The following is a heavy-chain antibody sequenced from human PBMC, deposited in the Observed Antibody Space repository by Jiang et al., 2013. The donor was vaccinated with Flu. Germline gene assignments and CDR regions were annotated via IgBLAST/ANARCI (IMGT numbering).Heavy chain of an antibody. D-gene: IGHD3-22*01. CDR1: GGSISSSSYY. CDR2: IYYSGST. CDR3: ARHNHYDSSGYGYYFDY. Sequence: LLKPSETLSLTCSVSGGSISSSSYYWGWIRQPPGKGLEWIGSIYYSGSTYYNPSLKSRVTISVDTSKNQFSLKLSSVTAADTAVYYCARHNHYDSSGYGYYFDYWGQGTLVTVSS. V-gene: IGHV4-39*01. J-gene: IGHJ4*02.